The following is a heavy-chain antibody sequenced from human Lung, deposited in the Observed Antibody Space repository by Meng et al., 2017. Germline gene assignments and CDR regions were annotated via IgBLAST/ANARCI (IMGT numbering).Heavy chain of an antibody. CDR3: TNDRLNH. CDR1: GFTFTDHW. J-gene: IGHJ1*01. Sequence: VQLVDAGEGLVPPGGSLRLSCAASGFTFTDHWMHWVRQGPGKGLVWVSRINRDGTKPTYADSVKGRFTISRDNAKNTLYLQMNNLRAEDTAFYYCTNDRLNHWGQGALVTVSS. D-gene: IGHD1-1*01. V-gene: IGHV3-74*01. CDR2: INRDGTKP.